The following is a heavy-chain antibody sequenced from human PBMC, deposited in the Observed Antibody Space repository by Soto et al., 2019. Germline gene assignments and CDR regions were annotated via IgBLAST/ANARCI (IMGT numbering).Heavy chain of an antibody. V-gene: IGHV1-69*02. CDR1: GGTFSSYT. CDR3: LYYYDSSGYPPYGMDV. CDR2: IIPILGIA. Sequence: SVKVSCKASGGTFSSYTISWVRQAPGQGLEWMGRIIPILGIANYAQKFQGRVTITADKSTSTAYMELSSPRSEDTAVYYCLYYYDSSGYPPYGMDVWGQGTTVTVSS. D-gene: IGHD3-22*01. J-gene: IGHJ6*02.